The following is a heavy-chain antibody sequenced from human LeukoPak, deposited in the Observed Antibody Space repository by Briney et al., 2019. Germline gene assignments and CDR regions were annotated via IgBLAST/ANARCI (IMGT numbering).Heavy chain of an antibody. V-gene: IGHV1-24*01. CDR3: ARVSMIRGVIPRY. Sequence: ASVKVSCKVSGYTLTELSMHWVRQAPGKGLEWMGGFDPEDGETIYAQKFQGRVTMTEATSTDTASMDLSSVRSEHAAVYFCARVSMIRGVIPRYWGQGTLVTVSS. D-gene: IGHD3-10*01. J-gene: IGHJ4*02. CDR2: FDPEDGET. CDR1: GYTLTELS.